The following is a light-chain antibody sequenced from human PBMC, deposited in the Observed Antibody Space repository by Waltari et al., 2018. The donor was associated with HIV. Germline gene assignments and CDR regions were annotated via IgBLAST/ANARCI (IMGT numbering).Light chain of an antibody. J-gene: IGLJ1*01. CDR1: SSAVGNYNY. V-gene: IGLV2-23*02. CDR2: DVT. CDR3: CSYAGSSTFV. Sequence: QSALTQPASVSGSPGQSITIPCTGTSSAVGNYNYVYWYQQHPGKAPKLMIYDVTKRPSGISDRFSGSKSGNTASLTISGLQAEDEADYYCCSYAGSSTFVFGTGTKVTVL.